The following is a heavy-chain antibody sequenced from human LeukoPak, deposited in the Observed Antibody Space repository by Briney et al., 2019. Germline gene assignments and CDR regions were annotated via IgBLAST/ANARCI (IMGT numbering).Heavy chain of an antibody. CDR1: GGSINSGTFY. CDR3: ARRSDSGSDDGEDYFDY. J-gene: IGHJ4*02. Sequence: PSGTLSLTCTVSGGSINSGTFYWGWIRQPPGKGLEWIGSMYYDGSSYYNPSLKSRVTTSVDTSKNQFSLKLTSVTAADTAVYFCARRSDSGSDDGEDYFDYRGQGTLVTVSS. CDR2: MYYDGSS. D-gene: IGHD1-26*01. V-gene: IGHV4-39*01.